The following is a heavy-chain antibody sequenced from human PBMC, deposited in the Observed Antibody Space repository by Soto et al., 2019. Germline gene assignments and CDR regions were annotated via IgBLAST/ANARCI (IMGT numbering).Heavy chain of an antibody. V-gene: IGHV4-61*08. CDR3: ARGMDNNKVGW. J-gene: IGHJ4*02. D-gene: IGHD1-1*01. Sequence: QVQLQESGPGLVKPSETLSLTCTVSGDSVSRGDSYWSWIRQPPGKGLEWIGYICCSGSTEYNPYRRSRDIIAVDTSENALSLKLSTVTAADTAVYVCARGMDNNKVGWWGQGPLVTVSS. CDR2: ICCSGST. CDR1: GDSVSRGDSY.